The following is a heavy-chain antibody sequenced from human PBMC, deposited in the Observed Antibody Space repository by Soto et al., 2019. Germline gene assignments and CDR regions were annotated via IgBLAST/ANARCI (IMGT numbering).Heavy chain of an antibody. CDR1: EFTFSSFS. V-gene: IGHV3-21*01. CDR3: ERDSTTGATKGRPWDP. Sequence: GGALRLSCSASEFTFSSFSMAWVRPAPGKGLEWVSSISPTSNYIYYADSLKGRCTSSRGNAKNSLYLQMNSLRAEDRAVYYCERDSTTGATKGRPWDPWGKGTLVTVSS. CDR2: ISPTSNYI. J-gene: IGHJ5*02. D-gene: IGHD1-1*01.